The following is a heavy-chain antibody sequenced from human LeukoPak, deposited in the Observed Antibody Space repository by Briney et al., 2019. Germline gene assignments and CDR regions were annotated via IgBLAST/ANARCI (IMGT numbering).Heavy chain of an antibody. Sequence: GGSLRLSCAASGFTFSNYGMHWVRQAPGKGLEWVAFIHSDGSNKYYADSVRGRFTISRDNSKSTLSLQMNSLRAEDTAIYYCATYRQVLLPFESWGQGTLVTVSS. CDR1: GFTFSNYG. D-gene: IGHD2-8*02. CDR2: IHSDGSNK. CDR3: ATYRQVLLPFES. V-gene: IGHV3-30*02. J-gene: IGHJ4*02.